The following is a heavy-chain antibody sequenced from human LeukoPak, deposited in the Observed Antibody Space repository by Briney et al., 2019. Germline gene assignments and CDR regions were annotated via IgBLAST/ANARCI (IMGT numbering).Heavy chain of an antibody. D-gene: IGHD3-10*01. CDR1: GFTFSSYG. Sequence: GGSLRLSCAASGFTFSSYGVHWVRQAPGKGLEWVAVIWYDGSNKYYADSVKGRFTISRDNSKNTLYLQMNSLRAEDTAVYYCAKQYYYGSGSYLDYWGQGTLVTVSS. CDR2: IWYDGSNK. CDR3: AKQYYYGSGSYLDY. V-gene: IGHV3-33*06. J-gene: IGHJ4*02.